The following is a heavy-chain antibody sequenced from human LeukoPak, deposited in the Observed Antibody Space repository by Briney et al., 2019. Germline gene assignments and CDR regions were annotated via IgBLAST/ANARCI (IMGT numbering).Heavy chain of an antibody. CDR3: ARRMTTLVNPYWYFDL. J-gene: IGHJ2*01. V-gene: IGHV4-59*08. CDR1: GGSISNYY. D-gene: IGHD4-23*01. CDR2: IYYSGST. Sequence: SETLSLTCTGSGGSISNYYWSWIRQPPGKGLEWIGYIYYSGSTNYNPALKSRVTISLDTSKNQFSLNLNSVTAADTAVYYCARRMTTLVNPYWYFDLWGRGTLVPVSS.